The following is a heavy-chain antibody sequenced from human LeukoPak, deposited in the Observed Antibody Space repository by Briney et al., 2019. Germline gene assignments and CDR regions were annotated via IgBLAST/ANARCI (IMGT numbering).Heavy chain of an antibody. J-gene: IGHJ4*02. CDR3: ARGAGDFGEFDFDY. Sequence: ASVKVSCKASGYTFTGYYLHWVRQAPGQGLEWMGWINPNSGGTTYAQKFHGRVTMTRDTSISTAYMELSSLRSDDTALYYCARGAGDFGEFDFDYWGQGTLVTVSS. CDR2: INPNSGGT. CDR1: GYTFTGYY. V-gene: IGHV1-2*02. D-gene: IGHD2/OR15-2a*01.